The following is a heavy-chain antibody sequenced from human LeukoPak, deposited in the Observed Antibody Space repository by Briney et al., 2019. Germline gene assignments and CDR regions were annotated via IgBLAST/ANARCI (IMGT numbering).Heavy chain of an antibody. CDR3: ASWDFWSGYDAFDI. CDR1: GGTLSSYA. D-gene: IGHD3-3*01. J-gene: IGHJ3*02. V-gene: IGHV1-69*05. Sequence: SVKVSCXASGGTLSSYAISWVRQAPGQGLEWMGGIIPIFGTANYAQKFQGRVTITTDESTSTAYMELSSLRSEDTAVYYCASWDFWSGYDAFDIWGQGTMVTVSS. CDR2: IIPIFGTA.